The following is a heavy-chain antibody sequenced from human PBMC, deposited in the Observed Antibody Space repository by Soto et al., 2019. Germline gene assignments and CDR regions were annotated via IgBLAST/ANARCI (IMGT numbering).Heavy chain of an antibody. Sequence: ASVKVSCKASGGTFSSYAISWVRQAPGQGLEWMGGIIPIFGTANYAQKFQGRVTITADESTSTAYMELSSLRSEDTAVYYCARRLHPQPGAAGDYYYYGMDVWGQGTTVTVSS. CDR3: ARRLHPQPGAAGDYYYYGMDV. CDR1: GGTFSSYA. J-gene: IGHJ6*02. V-gene: IGHV1-69*13. D-gene: IGHD6-13*01. CDR2: IIPIFGTA.